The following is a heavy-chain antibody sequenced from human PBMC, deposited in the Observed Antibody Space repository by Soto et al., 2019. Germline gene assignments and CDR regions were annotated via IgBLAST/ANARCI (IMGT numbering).Heavy chain of an antibody. D-gene: IGHD4-17*01. CDR2: IYYSGST. V-gene: IGHV4-31*03. CDR3: ARSYDYGGNFIEIGWFDP. Sequence: QVQLQESGPGLVKPSQTLSLTCTVSGGSISSGGYYWSWIRQHPGKGLEWIGYIYYSGSTYYNPSLKSRVTISVDTSKNQFSLKLSSVTAADTAVYYCARSYDYGGNFIEIGWFDPWGQGTLVTVSS. J-gene: IGHJ5*02. CDR1: GGSISSGGYY.